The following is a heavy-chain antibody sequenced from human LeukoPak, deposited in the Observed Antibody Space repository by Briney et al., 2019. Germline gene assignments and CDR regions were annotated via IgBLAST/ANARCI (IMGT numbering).Heavy chain of an antibody. J-gene: IGHJ4*02. Sequence: SETLSLTCAVYGGSFSGYYWSWIRQPPGKGLEWIGEINHSGSTNYNPSLKSRVTISVDTSKNQFSLKLSSVTAADTAVYYRAKTKYSSSWYFDYWGQGTLVTVSS. CDR3: AKTKYSSSWYFDY. V-gene: IGHV4-34*01. CDR1: GGSFSGYY. CDR2: INHSGST. D-gene: IGHD6-13*01.